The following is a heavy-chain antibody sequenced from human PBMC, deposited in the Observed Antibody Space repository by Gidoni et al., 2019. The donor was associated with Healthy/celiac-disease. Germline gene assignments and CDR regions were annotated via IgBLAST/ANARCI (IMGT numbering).Heavy chain of an antibody. V-gene: IGHV1-69*06. CDR3: ARDLDSSGYYGFFDY. CDR1: GGTFSRYA. D-gene: IGHD3-22*01. J-gene: IGHJ4*02. Sequence: QVQPLQSGAEVMKPGSSVKVSCKASGGTFSRYAISWVRQAPGQGLEWMGGIIPIFGTANYAQKFQGRVTITADKSTSTAYMELSSLRSEDTAVYYCARDLDSSGYYGFFDYWGQGTLVTVSS. CDR2: IIPIFGTA.